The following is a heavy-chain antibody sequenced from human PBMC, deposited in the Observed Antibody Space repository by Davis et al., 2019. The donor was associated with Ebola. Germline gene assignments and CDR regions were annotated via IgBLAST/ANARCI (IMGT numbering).Heavy chain of an antibody. V-gene: IGHV4-4*02. CDR2: IYHSGST. CDR1: GDSISSSNW. Sequence: MPSETLSLTCAVSGDSISSSNWWSWVRQPPGKGLEWIGEIYHSGSTNYNPSLKSRVTISVDKSKNQFSLKLSSVTAADTAVYYCARDSSGSYLGWFDPWGQGTLVTVSS. D-gene: IGHD1-26*01. J-gene: IGHJ5*02. CDR3: ARDSSGSYLGWFDP.